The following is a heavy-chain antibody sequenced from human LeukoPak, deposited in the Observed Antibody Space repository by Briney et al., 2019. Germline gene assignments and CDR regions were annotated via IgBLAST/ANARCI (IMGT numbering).Heavy chain of an antibody. Sequence: ASVKVSCEASGYTFTSYYMHWVRQAPGQGLEWMGIINPSGGSTSYAQKFQGRVTMTRDTSTSTVYMELSSLRSEDTAVYYCARDQGKYYDSSGYNWFDPWGQGTLVTVSS. J-gene: IGHJ5*02. CDR2: INPSGGST. CDR3: ARDQGKYYDSSGYNWFDP. V-gene: IGHV1-46*01. CDR1: GYTFTSYY. D-gene: IGHD3-22*01.